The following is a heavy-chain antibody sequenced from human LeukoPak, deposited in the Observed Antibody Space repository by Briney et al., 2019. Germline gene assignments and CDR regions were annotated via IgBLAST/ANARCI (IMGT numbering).Heavy chain of an antibody. J-gene: IGHJ4*02. CDR2: INPNSGGT. V-gene: IGHV1-2*02. D-gene: IGHD3-9*01. CDR1: GYTFTGYY. CDR3: ARDGEVLRYFDWLQPFNEASSFDY. Sequence: ASVKVSCKASGYTFTGYYMHWVRQAPGQGLEWMGWINPNSGGTNYAQKFQGRVTMTRDTSTSTVYMELSSLRSEDTAVYYCARDGEVLRYFDWLQPFNEASSFDYWGQGTLVTVSS.